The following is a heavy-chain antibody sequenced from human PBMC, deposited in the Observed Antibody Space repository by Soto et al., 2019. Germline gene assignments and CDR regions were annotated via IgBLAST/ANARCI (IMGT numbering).Heavy chain of an antibody. CDR3: ASSYGSGYRAFDY. Sequence: QVQLVQSGAEVKKPGSSVRVSCKASGDTFSFYSINWVRQAPGLGLEWMGRINPILSMSNYAQRFQGRVTVTANKSTSTAYIELSRLRSEDTAMYYCASSYGSGYRAFDYWGQGALVTVSS. V-gene: IGHV1-69*02. D-gene: IGHD3-10*01. J-gene: IGHJ4*02. CDR1: GDTFSFYS. CDR2: INPILSMS.